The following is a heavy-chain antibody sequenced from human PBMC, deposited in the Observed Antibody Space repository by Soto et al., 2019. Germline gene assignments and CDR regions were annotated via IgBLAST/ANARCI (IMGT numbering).Heavy chain of an antibody. CDR2: INHYGST. CDR1: GGSFSRYY. CDR3: ATHCSSTSCYYTFDP. Sequence: SETLSPTRAVYGGSFSRYYWSRNPQPPGKGLEWIGQINHYGSTDYNPSLKSRVTISVDTSKNHFSLRLSSVTAADTAMYYCATHCSSTSCYYTFDPWGQGTLVTVSS. J-gene: IGHJ5*02. V-gene: IGHV4-34*01. D-gene: IGHD2-2*01.